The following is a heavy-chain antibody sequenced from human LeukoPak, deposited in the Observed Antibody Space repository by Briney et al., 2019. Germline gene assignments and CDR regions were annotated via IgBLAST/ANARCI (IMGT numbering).Heavy chain of an antibody. Sequence: GGSLRLSCAASGFTIDDYGMHWVRQAPGKGLEWVAFIRYDESKKYYADSVKGRLAIARDNSKNTLFLEMNSLITEDTGVYYCAKDKCSTTTCYFDSWGQGTLVTVSS. J-gene: IGHJ4*02. CDR3: AKDKCSTTTCYFDS. CDR1: GFTIDDYG. CDR2: IRYDESKK. D-gene: IGHD2-2*01. V-gene: IGHV3-30*02.